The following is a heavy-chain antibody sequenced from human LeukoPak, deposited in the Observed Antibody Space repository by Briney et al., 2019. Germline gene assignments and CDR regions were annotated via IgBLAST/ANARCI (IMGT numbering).Heavy chain of an antibody. D-gene: IGHD5-12*01. J-gene: IGHJ4*02. Sequence: PGGSLRLSCAASGFTFSSYAMSWVRQAPGKGLEWVSVISGGGVSTYYADSVKGRFTISRDNSKNTLYLQMNSLRAEDTAVYYCAKVTVYSGYRFFDYWGQGTLVTVSS. V-gene: IGHV3-23*01. CDR2: ISGGGVST. CDR1: GFTFSSYA. CDR3: AKVTVYSGYRFFDY.